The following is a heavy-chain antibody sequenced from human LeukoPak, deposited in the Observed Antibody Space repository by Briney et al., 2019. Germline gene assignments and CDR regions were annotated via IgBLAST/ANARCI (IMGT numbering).Heavy chain of an antibody. J-gene: IGHJ4*02. D-gene: IGHD6-13*01. V-gene: IGHV3-30*18. CDR3: AKAAIAAAGLFFDY. CDR1: GFTFSSYG. Sequence: GRSLRLSCAASGFTFSSYGMHWVPQAPGKGLEWVAVISYDGSNKYYADSVKGRFTISRDNSKNTLYLQMNSLRAEDTAVYYCAKAAIAAAGLFFDYWGQGTLVTVSS. CDR2: ISYDGSNK.